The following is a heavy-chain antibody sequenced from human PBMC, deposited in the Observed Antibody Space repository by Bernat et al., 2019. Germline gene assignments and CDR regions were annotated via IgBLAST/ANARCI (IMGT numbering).Heavy chain of an antibody. CDR2: ISYDGSNK. CDR3: AKGSIHVRYYYGMDV. CDR1: GFTFSSYG. D-gene: IGHD2-2*01. Sequence: QVQLVESGGGLVKPGGSLRLSCAASGFTFSSYGMHWVRQAPGKGLEWVAVISYDGSNKYYADSVKGRFTISRDNSKNTLYLQMNSLRAEDTAVYYCAKGSIHVRYYYGMDVWGQGTTVTVSS. V-gene: IGHV3-30*18. J-gene: IGHJ6*02.